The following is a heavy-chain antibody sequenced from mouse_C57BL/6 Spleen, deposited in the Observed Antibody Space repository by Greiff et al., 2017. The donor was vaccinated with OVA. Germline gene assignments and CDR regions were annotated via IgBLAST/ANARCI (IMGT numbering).Heavy chain of an antibody. CDR1: GFSFNTYA. Sequence: EVKVVESGGGLVQPKGSLKLSCAASGFSFNTYAMNWVRQAPGKGLEWVARIRSKSNNYATYYADSVKDRFTISRDDSESMLYLQMNNLKTEDTAMYYCVRLLNYAMDYWGQGTSVTVSS. V-gene: IGHV10-1*01. CDR3: VRLLNYAMDY. J-gene: IGHJ4*01. CDR2: IRSKSNNYAT.